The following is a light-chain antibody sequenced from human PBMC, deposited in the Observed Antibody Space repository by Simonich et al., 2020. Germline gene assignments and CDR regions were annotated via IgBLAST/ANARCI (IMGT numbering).Light chain of an antibody. CDR3: QQYGSSPQT. CDR1: QSVSSSY. V-gene: IGKV3D-20*01. Sequence: EIVLTQSPGTLSLSPGERATLSCRASQSVSSSYLAWYQQKPGLAPRLLIYDASSRATGIPDRFSGSGSGTDFTLTISILEPEDFAVYYCQQYGSSPQTFGQGTKVEIK. J-gene: IGKJ1*01. CDR2: DAS.